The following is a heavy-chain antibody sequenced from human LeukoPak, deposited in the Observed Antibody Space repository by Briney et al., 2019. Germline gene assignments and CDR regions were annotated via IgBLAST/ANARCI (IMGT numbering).Heavy chain of an antibody. Sequence: ASVKVSCKVSGYTLTELSMHWVRQAPGKGLEWLGGFDPEDGETMYAQKFQGRVTMTEDTSTDTAYMELSSLRSEDTAVYYCAMYDVAADTGFDYWAREPWSPSPQ. CDR2: FDPEDGET. CDR1: GYTLTELS. CDR3: AMYDVAADTGFDY. V-gene: IGHV1-24*01. D-gene: IGHD6-13*01. J-gene: IGHJ4*02.